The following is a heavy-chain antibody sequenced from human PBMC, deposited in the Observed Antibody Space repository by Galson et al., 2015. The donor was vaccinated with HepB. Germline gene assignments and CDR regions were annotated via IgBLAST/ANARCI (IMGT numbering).Heavy chain of an antibody. D-gene: IGHD3-9*01. CDR2: ISSSSSTI. V-gene: IGHV3-11*04. Sequence: SLRLSCAASGFTFSDYYMSWIRQAPGKGLEWVSYISSSSSTIYYADSVKGRFTISRDNAKNSLYLQMNTLRDEDTAVYYCARADILNYYYMDVWGKGTTVTVSS. J-gene: IGHJ6*03. CDR1: GFTFSDYY. CDR3: ARADILNYYYMDV.